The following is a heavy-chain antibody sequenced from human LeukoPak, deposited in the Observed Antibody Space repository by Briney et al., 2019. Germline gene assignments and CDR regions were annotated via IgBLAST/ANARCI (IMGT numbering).Heavy chain of an antibody. CDR2: ISSSGSTI. CDR1: GFTFSSYE. J-gene: IGHJ4*02. CDR3: AKDLAVLVVTATLFDY. Sequence: GSLRLSCAASGFTFSSYEMNWVRQAPGKGLEWVSYISSSGSTIYYADSVKGRFTISRDNAKNSLYLQMNSLRAEDTAVYYCAKDLAVLVVTATLFDYWGQGTLVTVSS. D-gene: IGHD2-21*02. V-gene: IGHV3-48*03.